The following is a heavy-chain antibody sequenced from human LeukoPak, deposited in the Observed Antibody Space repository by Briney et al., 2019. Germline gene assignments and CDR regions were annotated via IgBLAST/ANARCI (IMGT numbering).Heavy chain of an antibody. CDR3: AKVGFSEMEWLLYSDH. CDR1: GFTVSNNY. D-gene: IGHD3-3*01. V-gene: IGHV3-23*01. Sequence: GGSLRLSCAASGFTVSNNYMNWVRQAPGKGLEWVSAISGSSGHTYYADSVKGRFTISRDNSKNTLYLQMNSLRAEDTAVYYCAKVGFSEMEWLLYSDHWGQGTLVTVSS. J-gene: IGHJ4*02. CDR2: ISGSSGHT.